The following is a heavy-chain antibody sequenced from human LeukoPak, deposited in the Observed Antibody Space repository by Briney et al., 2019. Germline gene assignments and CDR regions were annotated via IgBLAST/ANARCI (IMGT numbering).Heavy chain of an antibody. V-gene: IGHV4-34*01. Sequence: SETLSLTCAVYGGSFSGYYWSWIRQPPGKGLEWTGEINHSGSTNYNPSLKSRVTISVDTSKNQFSLKLSSVTAADTAVYYCAGHLRYFDYWGQGTLVTVSS. CDR3: AGHLRYFDY. D-gene: IGHD3-9*01. J-gene: IGHJ4*02. CDR1: GGSFSGYY. CDR2: INHSGST.